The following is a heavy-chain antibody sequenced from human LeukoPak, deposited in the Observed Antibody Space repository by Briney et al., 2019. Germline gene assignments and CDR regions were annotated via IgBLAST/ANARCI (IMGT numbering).Heavy chain of an antibody. CDR3: ARDSNHYDFWSGYYTGVNWFDP. D-gene: IGHD3-3*01. Sequence: ASVKVSCMASGYTFTSYAMNWVRQAPGQGLEWMGWINPNSGGTNYAQKFQGRVTMTRHTSISTAYMELSRLRSDDTAVYYCARDSNHYDFWSGYYTGVNWFDPWGQGTLVTVSS. J-gene: IGHJ5*02. CDR2: INPNSGGT. CDR1: GYTFTSYA. V-gene: IGHV1-2*02.